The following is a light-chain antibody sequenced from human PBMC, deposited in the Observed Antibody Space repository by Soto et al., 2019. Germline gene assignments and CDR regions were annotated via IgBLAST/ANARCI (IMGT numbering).Light chain of an antibody. V-gene: IGLV2-23*02. CDR3: CSYAGTCLVF. CDR2: EVT. CDR1: SSDIGTYNL. Sequence: QSALTQPASVSGSPGQSITISCTGTSSDIGTYNLVSWYQQHPGKAPKLMIYEVTRRLSGVSNRFSGSKSGNTASLTISWLQAEDGADYYCCSYAGTCLVFFGGGTKVTVL. J-gene: IGLJ2*01.